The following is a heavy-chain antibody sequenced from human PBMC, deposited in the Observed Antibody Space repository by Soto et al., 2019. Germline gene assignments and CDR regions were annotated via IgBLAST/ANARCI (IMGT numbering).Heavy chain of an antibody. D-gene: IGHD6-13*01. CDR2: ISSSSSYI. CDR1: GFTFSSYS. J-gene: IGHJ4*02. CDR3: ARDNIAAAEY. V-gene: IGHV3-21*01. Sequence: GGSLRLSCSASGFTFSSYSMNWVRQAPGKGLEWVSSISSSSSYIYYADSVMGRFTISRDNAKNSLYLQMNSLRAEDTAVYYCARDNIAAAEYWGQGTLVTVSS.